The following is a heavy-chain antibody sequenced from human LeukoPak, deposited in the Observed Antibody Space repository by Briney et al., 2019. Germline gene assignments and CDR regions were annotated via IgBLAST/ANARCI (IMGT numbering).Heavy chain of an antibody. Sequence: KTSESLSLTCGVSGGSVSRNYWSWIRQPPGKGLEWISYIYNGGSTYYAPSLKSRFTISLDTSKNTLYLRLNSVRAEDTAVYYCARGYCNSGSCQGIRGHDVFDVWGQGTMVTVSS. J-gene: IGHJ3*01. V-gene: IGHV4-59*02. CDR3: ARGYCNSGSCQGIRGHDVFDV. CDR1: GGSVSRNY. D-gene: IGHD1-26*01. CDR2: IYNGGST.